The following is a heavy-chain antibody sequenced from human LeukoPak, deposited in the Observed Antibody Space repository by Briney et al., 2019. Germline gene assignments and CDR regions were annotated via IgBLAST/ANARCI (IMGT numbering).Heavy chain of an antibody. CDR2: INGPGNST. CDR1: DLVFNAYG. CDR3: AKDPDIYDYVWGSYRYTGGDAFDI. V-gene: IGHV3-23*01. D-gene: IGHD3-16*02. J-gene: IGHJ3*02. Sequence: PGGSLRLSCAASDLVFNAYGMSWVRQTPGMGLEWVAAINGPGNSTYYADSVRGRFTISRDNSKNMLFLQMSSLRVEDTAVYYCAKDPDIYDYVWGSYRYTGGDAFDIWGQGTMVTVSS.